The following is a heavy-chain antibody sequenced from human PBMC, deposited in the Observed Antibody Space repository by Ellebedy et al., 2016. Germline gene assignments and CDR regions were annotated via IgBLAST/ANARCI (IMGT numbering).Heavy chain of an antibody. D-gene: IGHD3-3*01. CDR1: GGTFSSYA. J-gene: IGHJ6*02. CDR3: ARDTLFGVVILYYYGMDV. V-gene: IGHV1-69*06. Sequence: SVKVSXKASGGTFSSYAISWVRQAPGQGLEWMGGIIPIFGTANYAQKFQGRVTITADKSTSTAYMELSSLRSEDTAVYYCARDTLFGVVILYYYGMDVWGQGTTVTVSS. CDR2: IIPIFGTA.